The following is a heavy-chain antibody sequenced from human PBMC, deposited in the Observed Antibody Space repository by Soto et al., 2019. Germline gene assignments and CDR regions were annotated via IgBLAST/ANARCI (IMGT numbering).Heavy chain of an antibody. CDR3: ARVFNGGSMDPQFGMDV. CDR2: INHSGST. Sequence: SETLSLTCAVYGGSFSGYYWTWIRQPPGTGLEWIGEINHSGSTNYNPSLKSRVTISVDTSKNQFSLKLTSVTAAVTAVYYCARVFNGGSMDPQFGMDVWGQGTTVTVSS. J-gene: IGHJ6*02. CDR1: GGSFSGYY. D-gene: IGHD2-8*01. V-gene: IGHV4-34*01.